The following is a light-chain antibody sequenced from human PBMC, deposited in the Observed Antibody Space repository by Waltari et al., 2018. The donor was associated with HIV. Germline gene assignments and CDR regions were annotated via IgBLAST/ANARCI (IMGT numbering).Light chain of an antibody. CDR1: SSDVGGHNY. CDR3: CSYAGSSTYV. CDR2: DVS. J-gene: IGLJ1*01. V-gene: IGLV2-23*02. Sequence: QSALTQPASVSGSPGQSITISCTGTSSDVGGHNYVPWYQQHPGKPPKLMIYDVSKRPSGVSNRFSGSKSGNTASLTISGLQAEDEADYYCCSYAGSSTYVFGTGTKVTVL.